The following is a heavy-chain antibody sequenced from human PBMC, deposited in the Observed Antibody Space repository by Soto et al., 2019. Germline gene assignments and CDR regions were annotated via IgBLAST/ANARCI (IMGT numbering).Heavy chain of an antibody. Sequence: QVQLVQSGAEVKNPGASVKVSCKASGYTFTRYGIGWARQAPGQGLEWMGWINTYNGNTNYAQNVQGRVTLTTDTSTSTADRERRSLRSNDTAIYYCAMVDVYVTPSPQDVWGQGTTVIVSS. CDR1: GYTFTRYG. V-gene: IGHV1-18*01. CDR2: INTYNGNT. CDR3: AMVDVYVTPSPQDV. J-gene: IGHJ6*02. D-gene: IGHD3-16*01.